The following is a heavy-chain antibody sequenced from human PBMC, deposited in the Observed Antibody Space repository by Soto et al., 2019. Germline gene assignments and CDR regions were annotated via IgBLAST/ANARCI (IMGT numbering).Heavy chain of an antibody. CDR2: IYHSGGT. J-gene: IGHJ5*02. Sequence: HSETLSLTCAVSGGPITSGGYSWSWIRQPPGKGLEWIGYIYHSGGTYYNPSLKSRVTLSIDRTKKQFSLKLKSVTAADTAVYFCARTMTTSGWFDPWGQGTLVTVSS. CDR1: GGPITSGGYS. CDR3: ARTMTTSGWFDP. D-gene: IGHD4-17*01. V-gene: IGHV4-30-2*01.